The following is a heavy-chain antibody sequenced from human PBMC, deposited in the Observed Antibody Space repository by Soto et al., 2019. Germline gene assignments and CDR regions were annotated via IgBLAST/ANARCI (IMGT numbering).Heavy chain of an antibody. CDR3: ACGPEY. Sequence: QVQLQESGPGLVKPAQTLSLTCTISGGSISSGGYYWSWIRQQPGKGLGWIGYIYDSGSTYYNPSLKSRVTSTVDTSKNQCSLKLSSVTAADTAVYYCACGPEYWGQGTLVTVSS. CDR1: GGSISSGGYY. J-gene: IGHJ4*02. V-gene: IGHV4-31*03. CDR2: IYDSGST.